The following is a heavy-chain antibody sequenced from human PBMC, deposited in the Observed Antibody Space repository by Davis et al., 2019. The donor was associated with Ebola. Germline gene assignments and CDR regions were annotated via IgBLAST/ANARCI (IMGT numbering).Heavy chain of an antibody. CDR3: AKDVHNWGFDS. J-gene: IGHJ4*02. CDR1: GFSVSKFY. Sequence: GGSLRLSCAASGFSVSKFYMAWARLAPGKGLEGVSVIFADGTTHHADSVKGRFTLSRDTSKNTLFLQMNSLRAEDTAIYYCAKDVHNWGFDSWGQGTLVTVSS. V-gene: IGHV3-53*01. D-gene: IGHD7-27*01. CDR2: IFADGTT.